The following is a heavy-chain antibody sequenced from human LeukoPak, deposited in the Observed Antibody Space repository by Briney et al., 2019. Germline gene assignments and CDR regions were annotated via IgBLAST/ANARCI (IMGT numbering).Heavy chain of an antibody. CDR3: ARGVGYSYFDY. D-gene: IGHD2-15*01. Sequence: SETLSLTCTVSGGSISSYYWSWIRQPPGKGLEWIGYIYYSGSTNYNPSLKSRVTISVDTSKSQFSLKLSSVTAADTAVYYCARGVGYSYFDYWGQGTLVTVSS. V-gene: IGHV4-59*01. CDR2: IYYSGST. J-gene: IGHJ4*02. CDR1: GGSISSYY.